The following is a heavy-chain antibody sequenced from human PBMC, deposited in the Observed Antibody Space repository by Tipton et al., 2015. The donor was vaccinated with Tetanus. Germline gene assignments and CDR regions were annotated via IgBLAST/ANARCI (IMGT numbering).Heavy chain of an antibody. J-gene: IGHJ4*01. D-gene: IGHD2-21*02. CDR1: GGSISGSY. V-gene: IGHV4-31*03. Sequence: TLSLTCTVSGGSISGSYWNWIRQHPGKGLDWIGYISYTGTTHYNPSLKSRVTISLDRSKNQFSLKLTSVTAADTAVYYCATVGLVTASVKYWGQGTLVTVSS. CDR2: ISYTGTT. CDR3: ATVGLVTASVKY.